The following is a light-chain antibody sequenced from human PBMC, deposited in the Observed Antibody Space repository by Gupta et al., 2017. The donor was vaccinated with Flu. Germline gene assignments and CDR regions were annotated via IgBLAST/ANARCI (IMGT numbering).Light chain of an antibody. V-gene: IGKV3-11*01. J-gene: IGKJ5*01. CDR1: QSVSSY. CDR2: DAS. Sequence: EMVLTQSPATLSLYPGERATLSCRASQSVSSYLAWYQQKPGQAPRPLIYDASNRATGIPARFSGSGSGTDFTLTISDLEPEDFAVYYCQQRSNWPSTFGQGTRLEIK. CDR3: QQRSNWPST.